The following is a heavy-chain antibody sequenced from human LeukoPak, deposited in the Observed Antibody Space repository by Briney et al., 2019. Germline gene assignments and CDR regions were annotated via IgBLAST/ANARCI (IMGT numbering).Heavy chain of an antibody. CDR1: GFTFSSYE. D-gene: IGHD3-22*01. J-gene: IGHJ4*02. V-gene: IGHV3-48*03. CDR3: ARALYDSSGYYDY. CDR2: ISSSGSTI. Sequence: GGSLRLSCAASGFTFSSYEMNWARQAPGKGLEWVSYISSSGSTIYYADSVKGRFTISRDNAKNSLYLQMNSLRAEDTAVYYCARALYDSSGYYDYWGQGTLVTVSS.